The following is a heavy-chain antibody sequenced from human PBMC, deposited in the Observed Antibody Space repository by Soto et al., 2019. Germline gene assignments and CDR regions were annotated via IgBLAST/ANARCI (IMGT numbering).Heavy chain of an antibody. Sequence: QVRLVQSGTEARKPGSSVKVSCETSGGNFNNYGFNWVRQVPGQRLEWMGGIIPMFGIVKVGQIFQPRVAVTADESTGKAYMELTRLRPEDTAVYYCAGEVGGTGLQFWGEGTLVIVSS. V-gene: IGHV1-69*12. D-gene: IGHD3-9*01. J-gene: IGHJ4*02. CDR2: IIPMFGIV. CDR3: AGEVGGTGLQF. CDR1: GGNFNNYG.